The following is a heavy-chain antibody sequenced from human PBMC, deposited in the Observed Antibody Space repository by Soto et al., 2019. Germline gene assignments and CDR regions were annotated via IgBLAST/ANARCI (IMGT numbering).Heavy chain of an antibody. CDR3: ARDGHCSSTSCYVTDYYYYYMDV. Sequence: GGSLRLSCAASGFTFSSYGMHWVRQAPGKGLEWVAVIWYDGSNKYYADSVKGRFTISRDNSKNTLYLQMNSLRAEDTAVYYCARDGHCSSTSCYVTDYYYYYMDVWGKGTTVTVSS. J-gene: IGHJ6*03. CDR1: GFTFSSYG. CDR2: IWYDGSNK. V-gene: IGHV3-33*01. D-gene: IGHD2-2*01.